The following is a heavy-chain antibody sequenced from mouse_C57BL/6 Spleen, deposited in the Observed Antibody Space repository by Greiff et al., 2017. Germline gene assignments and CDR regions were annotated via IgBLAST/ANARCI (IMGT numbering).Heavy chain of an antibody. V-gene: IGHV1-55*01. CDR3: ARSGDLLLYWDFDG. CDR2: IYPGSGST. Sequence: QVQLQQPGAELVKPGASVKLSCKASGYTFTSYWITWVKQRPGQGLEWIGDIYPGSGSTNYNEKFKSKATMTVDTSSSTAYMQLSSLTSEDSAVYYCARSGDLLLYWDFDGWGTGTTVTVAS. CDR1: GYTFTSYW. J-gene: IGHJ1*03. D-gene: IGHD1-1*01.